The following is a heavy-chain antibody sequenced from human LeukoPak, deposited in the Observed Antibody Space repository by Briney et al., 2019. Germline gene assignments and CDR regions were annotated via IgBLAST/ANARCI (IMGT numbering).Heavy chain of an antibody. Sequence: SETLSLTCTVYGGSIGSYYWSWIRQPPGKGLEWIGYIYYSGSTNYNPSLKSRVTMSVDTSKNQFSLKLSSVTAADTAVYYCARAPGDTAMVICPDWYFDLWGRGTLVTVSS. CDR1: GGSIGSYY. V-gene: IGHV4-59*01. J-gene: IGHJ2*01. CDR3: ARAPGDTAMVICPDWYFDL. CDR2: IYYSGST. D-gene: IGHD5-18*01.